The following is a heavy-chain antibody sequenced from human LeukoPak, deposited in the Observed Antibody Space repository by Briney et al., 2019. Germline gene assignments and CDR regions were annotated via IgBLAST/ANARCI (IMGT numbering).Heavy chain of an antibody. D-gene: IGHD3-22*01. Sequence: ASVKVSCKASGYTFTSYYMHWVRQAPGQGLEWMGIINPSGSSTSYAQKFQGRVTMTRDTSTSTVYMELSSLRSEDTAVYYCARVMSGYDSSGYSSKMFDYWGQGTLVTVSS. CDR2: INPSGSST. V-gene: IGHV1-46*01. CDR1: GYTFTSYY. CDR3: ARVMSGYDSSGYSSKMFDY. J-gene: IGHJ4*02.